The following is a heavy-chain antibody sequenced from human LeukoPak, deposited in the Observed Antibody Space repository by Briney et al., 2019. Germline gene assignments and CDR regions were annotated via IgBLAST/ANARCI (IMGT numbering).Heavy chain of an antibody. CDR1: GFTVSSNY. CDR3: ATHPRITMVRGDPRYWFDP. CDR2: IYSGGST. D-gene: IGHD3-10*01. J-gene: IGHJ5*02. Sequence: PGGSLRLSCAASGFTVSSNYMSWVRQAPGKGLEWVSVIYSGGSTYYADSVKGRFTISRDNSKNTLYLQMNSLRAEDTAVYYCATHPRITMVRGDPRYWFDPWGQGTLVTVSS. V-gene: IGHV3-53*01.